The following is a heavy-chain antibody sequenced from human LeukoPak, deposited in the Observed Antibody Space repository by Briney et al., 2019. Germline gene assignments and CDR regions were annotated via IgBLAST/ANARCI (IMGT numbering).Heavy chain of an antibody. D-gene: IGHD3-10*01. CDR1: GGSISSYY. J-gene: IGHJ4*02. Sequence: SETLSLTCTVSGGSISSYYWSWIRQPPGKGLEWIGYISYSGSTNYNPSLKSRGTISVATSRNQFCLKLSSVTAADTAVYYCASHFGSGFDSWGQGTLVTVSS. CDR3: ASHFGSGFDS. CDR2: ISYSGST. V-gene: IGHV4-59*01.